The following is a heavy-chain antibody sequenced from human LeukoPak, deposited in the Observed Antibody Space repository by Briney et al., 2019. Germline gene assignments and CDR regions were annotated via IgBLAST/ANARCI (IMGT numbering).Heavy chain of an antibody. CDR1: GFTFSSYG. D-gene: IGHD3-9*01. CDR2: IAYSGNAD. J-gene: IGHJ4*02. Sequence: PGGSLRLSCAASGFTFSSYGMHWVRRAPGKGLEWVAVIAYSGNADYYADSVEGRFTISRDNSENTLYLQMNSLRAEDTAVYYCAKDRTYYDLLTGSFDYWGQGTLVTVSS. CDR3: AKDRTYYDLLTGSFDY. V-gene: IGHV3-30*18.